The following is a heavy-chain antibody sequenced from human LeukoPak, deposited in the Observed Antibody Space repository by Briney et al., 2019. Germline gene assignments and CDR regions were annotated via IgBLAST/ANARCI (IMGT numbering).Heavy chain of an antibody. D-gene: IGHD3-10*02. CDR2: ISSSSSYI. J-gene: IGHJ4*02. CDR1: GFKFSSYS. Sequence: GGSLRLSCAASGFKFSSYSMKWVRQAPGKGLEWVSFISSSSSYIYYADSLKGRFTISRDNAKSSLYLQMNSLRAEDTAVYYCARGTMFPYYFDYWDQGTLVTVSS. CDR3: ARGTMFPYYFDY. V-gene: IGHV3-21*01.